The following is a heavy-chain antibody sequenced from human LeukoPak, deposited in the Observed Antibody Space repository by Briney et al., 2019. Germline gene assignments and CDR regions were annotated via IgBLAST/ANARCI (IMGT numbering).Heavy chain of an antibody. V-gene: IGHV3-48*03. D-gene: IGHD4-23*01. CDR2: ISSSGGTI. CDR1: GFTFSTYE. J-gene: IGHJ4*02. Sequence: PGGSLRLSCAASGFTFSTYEMNWVRQAPGKGLEWVSYISSSGGTIYYADSVKGRFTISRDNAKNSLYLQMNSLRAEDTAVYYCAKDYGGNPDYWGQGTLVTVSS. CDR3: AKDYGGNPDY.